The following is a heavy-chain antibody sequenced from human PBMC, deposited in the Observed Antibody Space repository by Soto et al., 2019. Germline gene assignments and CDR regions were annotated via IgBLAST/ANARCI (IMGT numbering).Heavy chain of an antibody. CDR3: ARGQELWFGNYYYYYGMDV. Sequence: ASVKVSCKASGYTFTSYGISWVRQAPGQGLEWMGWISAYNGNTNYAQKLQGRVTMTTDTSTSTAYMELRSLRSDDTAVYYCARGQELWFGNYYYYYGMDVWGQGTTVTVSS. D-gene: IGHD3-10*01. J-gene: IGHJ6*02. V-gene: IGHV1-18*01. CDR2: ISAYNGNT. CDR1: GYTFTSYG.